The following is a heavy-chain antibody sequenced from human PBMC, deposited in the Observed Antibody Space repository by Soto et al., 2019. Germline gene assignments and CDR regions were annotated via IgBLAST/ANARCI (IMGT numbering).Heavy chain of an antibody. D-gene: IGHD5-18*01. J-gene: IGHJ4*02. V-gene: IGHV3-23*01. CDR3: AKDGNSYGSDY. Sequence: LRLSCAASGFTFSRYAMSWVRQAPGKGLEWVSSISGIGGSTYYADSVKGRFTISRDNSKNALYLQMNSLRAEDSAVFYCAKDGNSYGSDYWGQGTLVTVSP. CDR1: GFTFSRYA. CDR2: ISGIGGST.